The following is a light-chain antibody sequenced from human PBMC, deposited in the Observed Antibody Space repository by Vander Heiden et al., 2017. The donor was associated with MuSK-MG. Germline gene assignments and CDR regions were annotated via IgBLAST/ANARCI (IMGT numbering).Light chain of an antibody. CDR3: QSYDSSLSASIV. CDR1: TSNIGAGYD. V-gene: IGLV1-40*01. J-gene: IGLJ2*01. Sequence: QSALTQPPSVSGAPGQRVTISCTGSTSNIGAGYDVHWYRQLPGTAPKLLIYGNTNRPSGVPDRISGSKSGTSASLAITGLQAEDEADYYCQSYDSSLSASIVFGGGTKLNVL. CDR2: GNT.